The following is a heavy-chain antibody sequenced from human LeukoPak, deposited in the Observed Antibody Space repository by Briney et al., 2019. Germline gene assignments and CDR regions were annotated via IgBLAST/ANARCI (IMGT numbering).Heavy chain of an antibody. V-gene: IGHV4-4*07. CDR3: ARAKDILTPTDAFDI. D-gene: IGHD3-9*01. CDR1: GVSISSYY. J-gene: IGHJ3*02. CDR2: IYTSGST. Sequence: SETLSLTCTVSGVSISSYYWSWIRQPAGKGLQWIGRIYTSGSTNYNPSLKSRVTISVDKSKNQFSLKLSSVTAADTAVYYCARAKDILTPTDAFDIWGQGTMVTVSS.